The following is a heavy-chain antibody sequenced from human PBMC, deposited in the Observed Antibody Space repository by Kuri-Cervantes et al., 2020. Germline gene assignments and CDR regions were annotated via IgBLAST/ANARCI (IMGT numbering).Heavy chain of an antibody. CDR3: ARKMATRSYYYYNGLDV. CDR1: GFTFSDYY. J-gene: IGHJ6*02. D-gene: IGHD5-24*01. Sequence: GGSLRLSCAASGFTFSDYYMSWIRQAPGKGLEWVSYISSSGSTIYYADSVKGRFTISRDDAKNSLYLQMNSLRAEDTAMYYCARKMATRSYYYYNGLDVWGQGTTVTVSS. V-gene: IGHV3-11*01. CDR2: ISSSGSTI.